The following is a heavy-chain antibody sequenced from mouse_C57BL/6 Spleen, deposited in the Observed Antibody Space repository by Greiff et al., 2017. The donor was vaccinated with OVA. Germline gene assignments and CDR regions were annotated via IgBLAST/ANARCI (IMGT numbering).Heavy chain of an antibody. CDR2: ILPGSGSP. D-gene: IGHD2-1*01. CDR1: GYTFTGYW. CDR3: ARTGYYGNPYAMDD. V-gene: IGHV1-9*01. Sequence: QVQLKESGAELMKPGASVKLSCTAPGYTFTGYWLAWVKQRPGPGLEWIGAILPGSGSPNYNEKFKGQATFTADTYSNTAYMQLSSLTTEDAAIDDCARTGYYGNPYAMDDWGKGTAVTVSS. J-gene: IGHJ4*01.